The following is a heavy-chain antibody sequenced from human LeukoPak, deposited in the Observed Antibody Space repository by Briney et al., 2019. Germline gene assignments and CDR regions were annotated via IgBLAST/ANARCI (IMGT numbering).Heavy chain of an antibody. CDR3: AKVWASSGYYHFDY. D-gene: IGHD3-22*01. Sequence: GGSLRLSCAASGFTFSSYSMNWVRQAPGKGLEWVSSISSSSSYIYYADSVKGRFTISRDNAKNSLYLQMNSLRAEDTAVYYCAKVWASSGYYHFDYWGQGTLVTVSS. V-gene: IGHV3-21*01. J-gene: IGHJ4*02. CDR1: GFTFSSYS. CDR2: ISSSSSYI.